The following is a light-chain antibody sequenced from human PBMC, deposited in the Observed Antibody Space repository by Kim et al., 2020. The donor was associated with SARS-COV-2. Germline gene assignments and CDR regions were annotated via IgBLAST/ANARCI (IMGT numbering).Light chain of an antibody. CDR1: RNIRTF. CDR3: QQTYSPPYT. V-gene: IGKV1-39*01. J-gene: IGKJ2*01. Sequence: SVGTRLTLHCRPTRNIRTFLNWYQQQPGKAPPVLVYPASRLQGVVPPRFSGSGSTSGTEFSLPISRLHPEDSASYFCQQTYSPPYTFGRGPKLEI. CDR2: PAS.